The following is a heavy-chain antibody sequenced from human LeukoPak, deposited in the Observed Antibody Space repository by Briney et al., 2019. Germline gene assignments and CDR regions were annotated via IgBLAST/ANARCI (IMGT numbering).Heavy chain of an antibody. CDR2: ISGSGGST. J-gene: IGHJ3*02. D-gene: IGHD6-19*01. CDR3: AKDQYSSGWAALGDDAFDI. Sequence: PGGSLRLSCAASGFTFSSHAMSWVRQAPGKGLEWVSAISGSGGSTYYADSVKGRFTISRDNSKNTLYLQMNSLRAEDTAVYYCAKDQYSSGWAALGDDAFDIWGQGTMVTVSS. V-gene: IGHV3-23*01. CDR1: GFTFSSHA.